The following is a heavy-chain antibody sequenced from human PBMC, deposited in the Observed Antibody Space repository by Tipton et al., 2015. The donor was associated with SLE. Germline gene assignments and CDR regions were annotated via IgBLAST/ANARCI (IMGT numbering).Heavy chain of an antibody. CDR2: INPNSGGT. CDR3: ARGPYCGSDCYWVMGY. V-gene: IGHV1-2*06. J-gene: IGHJ4*02. Sequence: QSGPEVKKPGASVKVSCKASGYTFTGYYMHWVRQAPGQGLEWMGRINPNSGGTNYAQKFQGRVTMTRDTSISTAYMELSRLRSDDTAVYYCARGPYCGSDCYWVMGYWGQGTLVTVSS. CDR1: GYTFTGYY. D-gene: IGHD2-21*01.